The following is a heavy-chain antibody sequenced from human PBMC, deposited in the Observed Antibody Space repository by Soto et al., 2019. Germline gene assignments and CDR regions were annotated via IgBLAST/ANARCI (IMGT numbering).Heavy chain of an antibody. V-gene: IGHV3-21*04. Sequence: GCCLRLGSVAWGVMVNISTMNWARQAPEKGLEWVSSITSASDYIFYADSVKGRFTISRDTFKNTVFLHMDSLRAEDTAVYYCAKDRNYPRDCFHYWGQGTLVTVSS. CDR1: GVMVNIST. CDR3: AKDRNYPRDCFHY. CDR2: ITSASDYI. J-gene: IGHJ4*02. D-gene: IGHD1-7*01.